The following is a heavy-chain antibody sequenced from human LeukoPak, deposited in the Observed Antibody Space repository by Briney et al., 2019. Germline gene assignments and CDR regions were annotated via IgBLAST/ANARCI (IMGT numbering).Heavy chain of an antibody. CDR2: ISSSSSYI. Sequence: GGSLRLSCAASGFTFSSYSMNWVRQAPGKGLEWVSSISSSSSYIYYADSVKGRFTISRDNAKNSLYLQMNSLRAEDTAVFYCARTPYDFWSASYSYYFDYWGQGTLVTVSS. CDR3: ARTPYDFWSASYSYYFDY. CDR1: GFTFSSYS. D-gene: IGHD3-3*01. J-gene: IGHJ4*02. V-gene: IGHV3-21*01.